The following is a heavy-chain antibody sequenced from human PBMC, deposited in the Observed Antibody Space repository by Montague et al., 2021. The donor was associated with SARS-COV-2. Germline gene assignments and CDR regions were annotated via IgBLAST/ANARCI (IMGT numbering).Heavy chain of an antibody. CDR1: GDSVSSNIAT. D-gene: IGHD2-2*01. J-gene: IGHJ4*02. CDR3: ARIPVGSKYYFDF. CDR2: TYYRSKWYN. V-gene: IGHV6-1*01. Sequence: CAISGDSVSSNIATWNWIRQSPSRGLEWLGGTYYRSKWYNDYAESVKSRITTDPNTSKHQFSLHLNSVTPEDTAVYYCARIPVGSKYYFDFWGQGTLVTVSS.